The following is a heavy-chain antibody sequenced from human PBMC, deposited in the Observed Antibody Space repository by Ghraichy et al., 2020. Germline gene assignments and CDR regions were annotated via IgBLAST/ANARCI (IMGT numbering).Heavy chain of an antibody. J-gene: IGHJ4*02. CDR1: GFTFSSYA. CDR2: ISGSGGST. Sequence: GALRLSCAASGFTFSSYAMSWVRQAPGKGLEWVSAISGSGGSTYYADSVKGRFTISRDNSKNTLYLQMNSLRAEDTAVYYCAKVEGYCSGGSCYFDYWGQGTLVTVSS. CDR3: AKVEGYCSGGSCYFDY. D-gene: IGHD2-15*01. V-gene: IGHV3-23*01.